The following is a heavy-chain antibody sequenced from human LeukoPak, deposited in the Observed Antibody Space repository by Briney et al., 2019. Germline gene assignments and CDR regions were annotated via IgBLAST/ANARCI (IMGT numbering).Heavy chain of an antibody. D-gene: IGHD3-10*01. CDR2: ISGSGGST. V-gene: IGHV3-23*01. Sequence: GGSLRLSCATSGFTFNNYAMSWVRQAPGKGLEWVSAISGSGGSTYYADSVKGRFTISRDNAKNTLYLQMNSLRAEDTAVYYCARGNYYGQDYWGQGTLVTVSS. CDR3: ARGNYYGQDY. J-gene: IGHJ4*02. CDR1: GFTFNNYA.